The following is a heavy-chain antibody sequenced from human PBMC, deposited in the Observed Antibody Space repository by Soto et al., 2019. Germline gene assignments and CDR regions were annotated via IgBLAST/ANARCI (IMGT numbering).Heavy chain of an antibody. CDR3: AKAVPPFVVVTASDY. Sequence: PGGSLRLSCAASGFTLRNFGMHWVRQAPGKGLEWVAVISYDGTNKYYADSVKGRFTISRDNSKNTLYLQINSLRAEDTAVYYCAKAVPPFVVVTASDYWGQGTLVTVS. V-gene: IGHV3-30*18. J-gene: IGHJ4*02. D-gene: IGHD2-21*02. CDR1: GFTLRNFG. CDR2: ISYDGTNK.